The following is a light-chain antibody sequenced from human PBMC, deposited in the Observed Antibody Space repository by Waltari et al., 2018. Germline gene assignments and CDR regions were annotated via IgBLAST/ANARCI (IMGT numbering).Light chain of an antibody. CDR1: SNDIGSYNF. CDR2: DVS. Sequence: QSALTQPASVSGSPGQSITVSCIGTSNDIGSYNFVSWFQQHPGRAPKLMIYDVSGGPLGVSNRFSGSKSGNTASMTISGLQAEDEADYYCFSYAGSNSFAFGGGTRVTVL. J-gene: IGLJ2*01. CDR3: FSYAGSNSFA. V-gene: IGLV2-23*02.